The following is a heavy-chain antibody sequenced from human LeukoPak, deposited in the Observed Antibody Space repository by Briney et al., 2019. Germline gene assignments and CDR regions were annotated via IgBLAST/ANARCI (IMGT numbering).Heavy chain of an antibody. D-gene: IGHD3-22*01. CDR3: ARGRGDYYDSSGYFDY. CDR1: GASISSSSYY. CDR2: IYYSGST. Sequence: SETLSLTCTVSGASISSSSYYGGWNRQPPGKGLEWNGSIYYSGSTYYNPSLNSRVTTSLDASKNLFSLNLRSVAAADTAVYYCARGRGDYYDSSGYFDYWGQGTLVTVSS. V-gene: IGHV4-39*07. J-gene: IGHJ4*02.